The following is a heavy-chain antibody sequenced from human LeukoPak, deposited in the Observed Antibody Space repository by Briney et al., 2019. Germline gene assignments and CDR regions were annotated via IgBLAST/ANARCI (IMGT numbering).Heavy chain of an antibody. CDR1: GFSLSNHD. Sequence: GGSLRLSCAASGFSLSNHDINWVRQAPGKGLQWVSSISSSSTYIYYGDSVKGRFTISRDNVQNSLYLQMNSLRAEDTAVYYCARPRDSGWSKTWDYWGQGTLVTVSS. CDR3: ARPRDSGWSKTWDY. V-gene: IGHV3-21*04. CDR2: ISSSSTYI. J-gene: IGHJ4*02. D-gene: IGHD6-13*01.